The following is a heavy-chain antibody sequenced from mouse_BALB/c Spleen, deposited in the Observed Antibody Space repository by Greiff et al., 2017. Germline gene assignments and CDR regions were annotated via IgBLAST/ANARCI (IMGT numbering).Heavy chain of an antibody. CDR2: ISSGGST. D-gene: IGHD2-4*01. Sequence: EVHLVESGGGLVKPGGSLNLSCAASGFTFSSYAMSWVRQTPEKRLEWVASISSGGSTYYPDSVKGRFTISRDNARNILYLQMSSLRSEDTAMYYCARASTMITTSYWYFDDWGAGTTVTVSS. CDR1: GFTFSSYA. V-gene: IGHV5-6-5*01. CDR3: ARASTMITTSYWYFDD. J-gene: IGHJ1*01.